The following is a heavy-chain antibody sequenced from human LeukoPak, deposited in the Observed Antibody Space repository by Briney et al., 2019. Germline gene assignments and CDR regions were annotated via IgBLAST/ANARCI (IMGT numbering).Heavy chain of an antibody. D-gene: IGHD1-1*01. J-gene: IGHJ3*02. CDR2: IYYSGST. CDR1: GGSISSGDYY. CDR3: ARTTTSDAFDI. V-gene: IGHV4-30-4*01. Sequence: PSETLSLTCTVSGGSISSGDYYWSWIRQPPGKGLEWIGYIYYSGSTYYNPSLKSRVTISVDTSKNQFSLRLSSVTAADTAIYYCARTTTSDAFDIWGQGTMVTVSS.